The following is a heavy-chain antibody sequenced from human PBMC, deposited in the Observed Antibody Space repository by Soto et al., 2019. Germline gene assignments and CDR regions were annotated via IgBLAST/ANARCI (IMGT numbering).Heavy chain of an antibody. J-gene: IGHJ4*02. CDR3: ARRDLSY. CDR1: GGSVSSGSYC. CDR2: ISYTGST. V-gene: IGHV4-61*01. Sequence: PSETLSLTCTVSGGSVSSGSYCWSWIRQPPGEGLEWIGYISYTGSTNYNPSLKSRVTISVDTSKNQLSLNLSSVTAADTAVYYCARRDLSYWGQGTLVTV.